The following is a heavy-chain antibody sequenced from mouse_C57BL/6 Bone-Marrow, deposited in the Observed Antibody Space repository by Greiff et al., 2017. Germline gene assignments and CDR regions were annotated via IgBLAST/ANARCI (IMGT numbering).Heavy chain of an antibody. CDR3: ARRRIITTVVATDY. Sequence: QVQLQQPGAELVKPGASVKLSCKASGYTFTSYWMHWVKQRPGQGLEWIGMIHPNSGSTNYNEKFKSKATLTVEKSSSTAYMQLSSLTSEDSAVYYCARRRIITTVVATDYWGQGTTLTVSS. J-gene: IGHJ2*01. D-gene: IGHD1-1*01. CDR2: IHPNSGST. V-gene: IGHV1-64*01. CDR1: GYTFTSYW.